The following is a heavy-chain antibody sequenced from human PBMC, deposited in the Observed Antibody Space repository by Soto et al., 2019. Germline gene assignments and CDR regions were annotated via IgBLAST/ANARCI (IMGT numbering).Heavy chain of an antibody. CDR1: GFTFDDYV. CDR3: AKGPYGSGSNWFDP. CDR2: ISWNSGSI. J-gene: IGHJ5*02. D-gene: IGHD3-10*01. Sequence: EVQLVESGGGLVQPGRSLRLSCAASGFTFDDYVMHWVRQAPGKGLEWVSGISWNSGSIGYADSVKGRFTISRDNAKNSLYLQMNSLRAEDTALYYCAKGPYGSGSNWFDPWGQGTLVTVSS. V-gene: IGHV3-9*01.